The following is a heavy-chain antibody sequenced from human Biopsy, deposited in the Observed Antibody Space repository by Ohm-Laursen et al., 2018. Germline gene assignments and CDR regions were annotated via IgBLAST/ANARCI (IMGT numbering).Heavy chain of an antibody. Sequence: SETLSLTCAVSGYSISSDYRWGWIRQAPGKTLEWLVNIFKDGNTHYNPSLRSRLIISIDTSKNQFSLMMTSVSGADTAVYFCARVGSGWAPFDKWGPGTLVTVSS. J-gene: IGHJ4*02. CDR2: IFKDGNT. V-gene: IGHV4-38-2*01. CDR1: GYSISSDYR. D-gene: IGHD6-19*01. CDR3: ARVGSGWAPFDK.